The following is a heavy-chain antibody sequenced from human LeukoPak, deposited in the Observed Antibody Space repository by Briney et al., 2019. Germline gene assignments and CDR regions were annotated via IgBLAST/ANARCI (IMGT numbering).Heavy chain of an antibody. CDR2: INAGNGNT. V-gene: IGHV1-3*01. D-gene: IGHD1-26*01. Sequence: WASVKVSCKASGYTFTNYVLHWVGQAPGQRLEWMGWINAGNGNTKYSQKFQGRVTITRDTSASTAYMELSSLRSEDTAVYYCASHYSGTETNPFDYWGQGTLVTVSS. CDR3: ASHYSGTETNPFDY. J-gene: IGHJ4*02. CDR1: GYTFTNYV.